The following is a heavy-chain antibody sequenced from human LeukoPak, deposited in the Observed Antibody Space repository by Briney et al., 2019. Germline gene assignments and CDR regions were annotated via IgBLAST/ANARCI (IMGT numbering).Heavy chain of an antibody. J-gene: IGHJ6*02. V-gene: IGHV1-69*05. CDR1: GGTFSSYA. CDR3: ATGPDGVQYYYGMDV. Sequence: SVKVSCKASGGTFSSYAISWVRQAPGQGLEWMGGIIPIFGTANYAQKFQGRVTITTDESTSTAYMELSSLRSEDTAVYYCATGPDGVQYYYGMDVWGQGTTVTVSS. CDR2: IIPIFGTA. D-gene: IGHD4-17*01.